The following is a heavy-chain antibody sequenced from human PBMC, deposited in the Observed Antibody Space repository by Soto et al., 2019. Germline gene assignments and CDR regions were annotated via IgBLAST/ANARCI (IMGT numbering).Heavy chain of an antibody. CDR3: ARPGGPGYHDSFWFDP. CDR1: GFTFSNYE. CDR2: ISSGASAI. V-gene: IGHV3-48*03. D-gene: IGHD3-16*01. Sequence: GGSLRLSCAASGFTFSNYEMNWVRRAPGKGLEWVSYISSGASAIHYADSVKGRFTISRDNAKNSLYLQMNSLRVEDTAVYYCARPGGPGYHDSFWFDPWGQGTLVTVSS. J-gene: IGHJ5*02.